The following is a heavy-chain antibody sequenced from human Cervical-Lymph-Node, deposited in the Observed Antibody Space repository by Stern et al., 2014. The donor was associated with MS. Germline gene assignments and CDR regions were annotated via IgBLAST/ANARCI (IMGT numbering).Heavy chain of an antibody. CDR1: GDTFSSYS. V-gene: IGHV3-48*01. CDR2: ISSSSSPI. Sequence: EVQLVESGGGLVQPGGSLRLSCTASGDTFSSYSLNWVRQAPGKGLEWVSYISSSSSPIYYADSVKGRFTISRDNAKNSLYLQMNSLRAEDTAVYYCARVRGDHYYYYYGMDVWGQGTTVTVSS. J-gene: IGHJ6*02. CDR3: ARVRGDHYYYYYGMDV.